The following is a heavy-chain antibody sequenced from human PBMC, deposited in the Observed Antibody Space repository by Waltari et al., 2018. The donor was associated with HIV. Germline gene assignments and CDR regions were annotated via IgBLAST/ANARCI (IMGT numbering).Heavy chain of an antibody. Sequence: QVTLRESGPALVKPTQTLTLTCTFSGFSLSTSGMCVSWIRQPPGKALEWLALIDWDDDKYYSTSLKTRLTISKDTTKNQVVLTMTNMDPVDTATYYCARIWATGRGYYYGMDVWGQGTTVTVSS. V-gene: IGHV2-70*01. J-gene: IGHJ6*02. CDR1: GFSLSTSGMC. D-gene: IGHD5-12*01. CDR3: ARIWATGRGYYYGMDV. CDR2: IDWDDDK.